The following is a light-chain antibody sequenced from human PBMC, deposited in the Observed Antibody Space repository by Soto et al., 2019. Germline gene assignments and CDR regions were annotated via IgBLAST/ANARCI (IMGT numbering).Light chain of an antibody. Sequence: QSALTQPASVSGSPGQSITISCTGTSSDVGSHNLVSWYQQHPGKAPKLMIYEASKRPSGVSNRFSGSKSGNTASLTISGLQAEDEADYYCAAWDDSLNGHVVFGGGTKLTVL. CDR1: SSDVGSHNL. V-gene: IGLV2-23*01. CDR3: AAWDDSLNGHVV. CDR2: EAS. J-gene: IGLJ2*01.